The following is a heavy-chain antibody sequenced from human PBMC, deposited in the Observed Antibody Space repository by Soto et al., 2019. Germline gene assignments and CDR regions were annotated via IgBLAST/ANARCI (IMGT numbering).Heavy chain of an antibody. V-gene: IGHV3-7*03. CDR2: IKQDGSEK. CDR1: GFTFSSYW. J-gene: IGHJ6*02. CDR3: ARRYDFWSGYYNGYYYYYGMDV. Sequence: GGSLRLSCAASGFTFSSYWMSWVRQAPGKGLEWVANIKQDGSEKYYVDSVKGRFTISRDNAKNSLYLQMNSLRAEDTAVYYCARRYDFWSGYYNGYYYYYGMDVWGQGTTVTVSS. D-gene: IGHD3-3*01.